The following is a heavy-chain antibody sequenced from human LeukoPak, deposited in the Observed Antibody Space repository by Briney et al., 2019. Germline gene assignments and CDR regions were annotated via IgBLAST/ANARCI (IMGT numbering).Heavy chain of an antibody. J-gene: IGHJ4*02. D-gene: IGHD3-10*01. CDR1: GFTFSSYA. CDR2: ISGSGGST. V-gene: IGHV3-23*01. Sequence: HPGGSLRLSCAASGFTFSSYAMSWVRQAPGKGLEWVSAISGSGGSTYYADSVKGRFTISRDNSKNTLYLQMNSLRAEDTAVYYCAKDSRRYYGSGSYYNVWGQGTLVTVSS. CDR3: AKDSRRYYGSGSYYNV.